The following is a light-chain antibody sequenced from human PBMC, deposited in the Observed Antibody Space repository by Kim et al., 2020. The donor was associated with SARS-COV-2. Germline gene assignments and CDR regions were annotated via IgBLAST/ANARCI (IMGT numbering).Light chain of an antibody. J-gene: IGLJ3*02. CDR2: ANE. CDR1: SSNIGKFS. CDR3: GTWDNSRGGV. Sequence: PGQKVTISRSGSSSNIGKFSVSWYQQRPGTAPKLLIYANEKRPSGIPDRFSGSKSGTSATLVITGLQTGDEADYYCGTWDNSRGGVFGGGTQLTVL. V-gene: IGLV1-51*01.